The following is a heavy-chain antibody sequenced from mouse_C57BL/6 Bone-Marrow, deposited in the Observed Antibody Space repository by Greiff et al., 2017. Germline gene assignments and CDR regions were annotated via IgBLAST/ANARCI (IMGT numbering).Heavy chain of an antibody. D-gene: IGHD1-1*01. J-gene: IGHJ4*01. CDR1: GFSFTSYA. CDR3: ARIPLLLRSMDY. V-gene: IGHV2-9-1*01. CDR2: IWTGGGT. Sequence: VMLVESGPGLVAPSQSLSISCTVSGFSFTSYAISWVRQPPGQGLEWLGVIWTGGGTNYNSALKSRLSTSKDNSKSQVFLKMNSLQTDDTARYYCARIPLLLRSMDYWGQGTSVTVSS.